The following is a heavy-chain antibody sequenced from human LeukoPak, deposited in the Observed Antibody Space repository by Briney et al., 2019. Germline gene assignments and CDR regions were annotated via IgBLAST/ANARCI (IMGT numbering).Heavy chain of an antibody. CDR3: ARGSHYYDSSGYYHAEYFQH. Sequence: SETLSLTCTVSGGSISSYYWSWIRQPPGKGLEWIGYIYYSGSTYYNPSLKSRVTISVDTSKNQFSLKLSSVTAADTAVYYCARGSHYYDSSGYYHAEYFQHWGQGTLVTVSS. V-gene: IGHV4-59*12. J-gene: IGHJ1*01. CDR1: GGSISSYY. D-gene: IGHD3-22*01. CDR2: IYYSGST.